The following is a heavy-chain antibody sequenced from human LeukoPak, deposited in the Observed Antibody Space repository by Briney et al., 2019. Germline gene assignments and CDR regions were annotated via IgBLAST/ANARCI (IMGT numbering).Heavy chain of an antibody. CDR2: ISSNGGST. J-gene: IGHJ6*02. V-gene: IGHV3-64*01. Sequence: GGSLRLSCAASGFTFSSYAMHWVRQAPGKGLEYVSAISSNGGSTYYANSVKGRFTISRDNSKNTLYLQMGSLRAEDMAVYYCARGWEQQPYYYYGMDVWGQGTTVTVSS. CDR1: GFTFSSYA. CDR3: ARGWEQQPYYYYGMDV. D-gene: IGHD6-13*01.